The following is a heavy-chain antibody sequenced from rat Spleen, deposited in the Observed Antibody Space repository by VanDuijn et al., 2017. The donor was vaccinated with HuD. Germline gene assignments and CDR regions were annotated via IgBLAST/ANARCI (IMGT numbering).Heavy chain of an antibody. Sequence: EVQLVESGGDLVQPGRSVRLSCAASGFTFSNFPMAWVRQAPTKGLEWVATISTRGGSTYYLDSVKDRFTVSRDNAESTLYLQMNSLRSEDTATYYCTRKYTTDYYWYFDFWGPGTMVTVSS. CDR1: GFTFSNFP. V-gene: IGHV5-46*01. CDR3: TRKYTTDYYWYFDF. D-gene: IGHD1-6*01. CDR2: ISTRGGST. J-gene: IGHJ1*01.